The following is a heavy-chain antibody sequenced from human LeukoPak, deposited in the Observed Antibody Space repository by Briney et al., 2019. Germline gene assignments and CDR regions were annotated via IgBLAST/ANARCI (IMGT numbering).Heavy chain of an antibody. V-gene: IGHV3-30*03. D-gene: IGHD6-19*01. CDR3: SIAVAGTGWFDP. CDR2: ISYDGSNK. CDR1: GFTFSSYG. J-gene: IGHJ5*02. Sequence: GGSLRLSCAASGFTFSSYGMHWVRQAPGKGLEWVAVISYDGSNKYYADSVKGRFTISRDNSKNTLYLQMNSLRSDDTAVYYCSIAVAGTGWFDPWGQGTLVTVSS.